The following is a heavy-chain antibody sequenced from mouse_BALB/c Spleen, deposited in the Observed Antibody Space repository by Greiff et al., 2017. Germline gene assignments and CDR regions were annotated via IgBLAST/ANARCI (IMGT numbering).Heavy chain of an antibody. CDR2: IYPGDGDT. V-gene: IGHV1-82*01. CDR3: AREADYAWFAY. J-gene: IGHJ3*01. D-gene: IGHD2-4*01. CDR1: GYAFSSSW. Sequence: VQLQQSGPELLKPGASVKISCKASGYAFSSSWMNWVKQRPGQGLEWIGRIYPGDGDTNYNGKFKGKATLTADKSSSTAYMQLSSLTSVDSAVYFCAREADYAWFAYWGQGTLVTVSA.